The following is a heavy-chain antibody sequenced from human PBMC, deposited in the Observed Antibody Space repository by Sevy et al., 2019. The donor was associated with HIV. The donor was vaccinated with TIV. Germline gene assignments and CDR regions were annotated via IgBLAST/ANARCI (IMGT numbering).Heavy chain of an antibody. CDR1: GFTFSSYS. CDR2: ISSSSSYI. CDR3: ARGPQRYCSGGSCYWDYFDY. V-gene: IGHV3-21*01. J-gene: IGHJ4*02. D-gene: IGHD2-15*01. Sequence: GGSLRLSCAASGFTFSSYSMNWVRQAPGKGLEWVSSISSSSSYIYYADSVKGRFTISRDNAKNSLYLQMKSLRAEDTAVYYCARGPQRYCSGGSCYWDYFDYWGQGTLVTVSS.